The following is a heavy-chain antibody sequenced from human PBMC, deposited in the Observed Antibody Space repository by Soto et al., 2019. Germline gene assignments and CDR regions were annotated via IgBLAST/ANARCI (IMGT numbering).Heavy chain of an antibody. Sequence: QVQLVQSGAEGKKPGSSVKVSCKASGGTFSSYAISWVRQAPGQGLEWMGGIIPIFGTANYAQKFQGRVTITADESTSTAYMELSSLRSEDTAVYYCARDGTFRGYSLLPFDYWGQGTLVTVSS. CDR1: GGTFSSYA. CDR2: IIPIFGTA. V-gene: IGHV1-69*01. J-gene: IGHJ4*02. CDR3: ARDGTFRGYSLLPFDY. D-gene: IGHD5-18*01.